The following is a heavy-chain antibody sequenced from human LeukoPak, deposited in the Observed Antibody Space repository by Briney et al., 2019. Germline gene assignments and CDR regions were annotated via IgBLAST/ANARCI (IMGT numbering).Heavy chain of an antibody. D-gene: IGHD3-22*01. CDR2: INPSGGST. CDR3: ARDARTSYDSSGYYFDY. CDR1: GYTFTSYY. Sequence: ASVTVSCKAYGYTFTSYYMHWVRQAPGQGLEWMGIINPSGGSTSYAQKFQGRVTMTRDTSTSTVYMELSSLRSEDTAVYYCARDARTSYDSSGYYFDYWGQGTLVTVSS. J-gene: IGHJ4*02. V-gene: IGHV1-46*01.